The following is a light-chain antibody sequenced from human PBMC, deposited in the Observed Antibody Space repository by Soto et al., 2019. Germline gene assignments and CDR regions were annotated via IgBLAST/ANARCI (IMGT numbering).Light chain of an antibody. V-gene: IGLV2-14*01. CDR3: SSYTSSITYV. J-gene: IGLJ1*01. CDR1: RSGNCGYNY. Sequence: QSALTQPASVAGSPGPSIPISCTGTRSGNCGYNYVSWYQQRPEKAPELMIYGVNNLPPGVSNRFSGSKSGNTASLTISGLQAEDEADYYCSSYTSSITYVFGTGTKVTVL. CDR2: GVN.